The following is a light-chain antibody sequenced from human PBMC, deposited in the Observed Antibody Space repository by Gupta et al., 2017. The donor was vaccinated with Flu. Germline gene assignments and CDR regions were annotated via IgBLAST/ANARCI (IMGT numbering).Light chain of an antibody. Sequence: TSTCTCSDCGVCDYVSCYHHHPDKAPNLLIYDVNKRRSGAPARFSASKSGSTATLTISGLHAEEEADYYCCSHAESHRRGYVFGTGTKVTVL. J-gene: IGLJ1*01. CDR3: CSHAESHRRGYV. V-gene: IGLV2-11*01. CDR1: CSDCGVCDY. CDR2: DVN.